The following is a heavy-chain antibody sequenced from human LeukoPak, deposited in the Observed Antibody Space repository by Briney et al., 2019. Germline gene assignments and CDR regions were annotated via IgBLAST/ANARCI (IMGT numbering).Heavy chain of an antibody. CDR1: GFTFSRYG. CDR2: IWYDGSNK. D-gene: IGHD6-6*01. V-gene: IGHV3-33*01. CDR3: AREHSSSSFDY. J-gene: IGHJ4*02. Sequence: GRSLRLSCAASGFTFSRYGMHWVRQAPGKGLEWVAVIWYDGSNKYYADSVKGRFTISRDNSKDTLYLQMNSLRAEDTAVYYCAREHSSSSFDYWGQGTLVTVSS.